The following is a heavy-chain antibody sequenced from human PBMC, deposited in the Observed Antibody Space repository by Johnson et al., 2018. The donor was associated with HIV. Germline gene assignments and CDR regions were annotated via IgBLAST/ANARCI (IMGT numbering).Heavy chain of an antibody. CDR3: ARESIQTVVPAIGGAFDI. D-gene: IGHD2-2*01. V-gene: IGHV3-7*01. CDR2: INLDGSEK. J-gene: IGHJ3*02. CDR1: GFTFSSFW. Sequence: VQLVESGGALVQPGGSLRLSCVASGFTFSSFWLSWVRQAPGKGLEWVANINLDGSEKYYVDSVKGRFTISRDNVKNSVYLLMNSLGAEDTAFYYCARESIQTVVPAIGGAFDIWGQGTMVTVSS.